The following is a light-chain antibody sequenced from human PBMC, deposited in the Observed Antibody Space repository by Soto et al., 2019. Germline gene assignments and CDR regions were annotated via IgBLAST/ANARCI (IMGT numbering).Light chain of an antibody. Sequence: EIVLTQSPGTLSLSPGERATLSCRASQSVSSNYLAWYQQKPGQAPRLLIYGASSRATGIPDRFSGSGSGTDFTLTISRLEPEDFVVYYCQQYNNWPFTFGPGTKVDIK. CDR2: GAS. CDR1: QSVSSNY. CDR3: QQYNNWPFT. V-gene: IGKV3-20*01. J-gene: IGKJ3*01.